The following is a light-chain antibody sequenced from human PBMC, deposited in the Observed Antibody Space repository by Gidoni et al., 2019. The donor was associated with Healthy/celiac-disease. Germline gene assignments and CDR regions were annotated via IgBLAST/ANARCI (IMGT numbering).Light chain of an antibody. J-gene: IGKJ3*01. CDR3: QQRSNWLPT. CDR2: DAS. CDR1: QSVSSY. Sequence: EIVLTQSPATLSLSPGERATLSCRASQSVSSYLAWYQQKPGQAPRLLIYDASNRATGIPARFSGSGSGTDFTLTISSLEPEDFAVYYCQQRSNWLPTFXPXTKVXIK. V-gene: IGKV3-11*01.